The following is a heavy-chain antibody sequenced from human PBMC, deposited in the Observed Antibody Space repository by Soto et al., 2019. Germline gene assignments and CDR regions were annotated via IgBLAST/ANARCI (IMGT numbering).Heavy chain of an antibody. CDR1: GGSISSGGYY. CDR3: ARADYSYGYLGDY. CDR2: IYYSGST. V-gene: IGHV4-31*03. J-gene: IGHJ4*02. Sequence: SETLSLTCTVSGGSISSGGYYWSWIRQHPGKGLEWIGYIYYSGSTYYNPSLKSRVTISVDTSKNQFSLKLSSVTAADTAVYYCARADYSYGYLGDYWGQGTLVTVSS. D-gene: IGHD5-18*01.